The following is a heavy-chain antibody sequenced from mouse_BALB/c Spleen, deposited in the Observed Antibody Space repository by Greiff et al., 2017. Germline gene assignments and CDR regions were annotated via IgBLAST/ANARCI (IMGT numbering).Heavy chain of an antibody. Sequence: QVQLQQSGPELVKPGASVKISCKASGYTFTDYYINWVKQKPGQGLEWIGWIYPGSGNTKYNEKFKGKATLTVDTSSSTAYMQLSSLTSEDTAVYFCARRDYGSSRYYYAMDYWGQGTSVTVSS. CDR2: IYPGSGNT. CDR3: ARRDYGSSRYYYAMDY. V-gene: IGHV1-84*02. D-gene: IGHD1-1*01. J-gene: IGHJ4*01. CDR1: GYTFTDYY.